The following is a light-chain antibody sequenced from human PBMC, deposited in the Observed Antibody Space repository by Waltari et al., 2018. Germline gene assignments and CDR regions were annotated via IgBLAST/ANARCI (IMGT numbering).Light chain of an antibody. J-gene: IGKJ4*01. CDR3: QQYYSYPPT. CDR2: AAS. V-gene: IGKV1-39*01. Sequence: DIQITQSPSSLSASVGYRVTITCRASQSINRYLHWYQQKPGKAPKLLIYAASSLQSGVPSRFSVSGSGTDFTLTISCLQSEDFATYYCQQYYSYPPTFGGGTKVEIK. CDR1: QSINRY.